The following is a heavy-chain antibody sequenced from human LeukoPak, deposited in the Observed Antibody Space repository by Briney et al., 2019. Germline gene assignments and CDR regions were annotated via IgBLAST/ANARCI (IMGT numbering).Heavy chain of an antibody. V-gene: IGHV4-4*07. J-gene: IGHJ4*02. D-gene: IGHD2-15*01. Sequence: LRLSCAASGFTFSDYYMSWIRQPAGKGLEWLGRIYPTGTTDYNPSLKSRVTMSLDTSKNQVSLRLSSVTAADTAVYYCARAHTSSCNGGPCPFFLDYWGRGTLVTVSS. CDR3: ARAHTSSCNGGPCPFFLDY. CDR2: IYPTGTT. CDR1: GFTFSDYY.